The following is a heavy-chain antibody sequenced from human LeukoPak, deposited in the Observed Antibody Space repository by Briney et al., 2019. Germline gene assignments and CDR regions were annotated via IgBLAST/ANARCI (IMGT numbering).Heavy chain of an antibody. Sequence: GGSLRLSCAASGFTLSSYWVHWVRQAPGKGLVWVSRINTDGSSTNYADSVKGRFTISRDNSKNTLYLQMNSLRAEDTAVYYCAKDRTTGTAYYYYYYGMDVWGQGTTVTVSS. CDR2: INTDGSST. J-gene: IGHJ6*02. D-gene: IGHD1-1*01. CDR3: AKDRTTGTAYYYYYYGMDV. CDR1: GFTLSSYW. V-gene: IGHV3-74*01.